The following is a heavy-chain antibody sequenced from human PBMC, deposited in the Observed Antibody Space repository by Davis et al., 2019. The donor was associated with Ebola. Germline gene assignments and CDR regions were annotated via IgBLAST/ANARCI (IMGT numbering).Heavy chain of an antibody. D-gene: IGHD3-10*01. CDR3: ARDPYGYLDY. CDR2: IIPIFGIA. V-gene: IGHV1-69*10. CDR1: GGTFSSYA. Sequence: SVKVSCKASGGTFSSYAISWVRQAPGQGLEWMGGIIPIFGIANYAQKFQGRVTITADKSTSTAYMELSSLRSEDTAVYYCARDPYGYLDYWGQGTLVTVSS. J-gene: IGHJ4*02.